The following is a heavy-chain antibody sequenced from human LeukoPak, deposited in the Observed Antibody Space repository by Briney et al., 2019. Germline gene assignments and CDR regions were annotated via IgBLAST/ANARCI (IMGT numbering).Heavy chain of an antibody. J-gene: IGHJ4*02. CDR1: GFTFSSYG. CDR3: AKAYSSYFDY. D-gene: IGHD2-21*01. Sequence: GGSLRLSCAASGFTFSSYGMHWVRQAPGKGLEWVTFIRYDGSNKYYADSVKGRLTISRDNSKNTLYLQMNSPRAEDTAVYYCAKAYSSYFDYWGQGTLVTVSS. V-gene: IGHV3-30*02. CDR2: IRYDGSNK.